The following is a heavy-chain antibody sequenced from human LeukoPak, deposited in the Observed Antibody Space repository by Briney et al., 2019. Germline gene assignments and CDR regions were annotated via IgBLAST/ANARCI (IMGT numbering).Heavy chain of an antibody. J-gene: IGHJ5*02. V-gene: IGHV3-23*01. CDR3: AKDLTTVVTPEGFDP. Sequence: GGSLRPSWAASGSTFGRYARGWVGQAPGRGRGWVSAISGSGGSTYYADSVKGRFTISRDNSKNTLYLQMNSLRAEDTAVYYCAKDLTTVVTPEGFDPWGQGTLVTVSS. CDR2: ISGSGGST. CDR1: GSTFGRYA. D-gene: IGHD4-23*01.